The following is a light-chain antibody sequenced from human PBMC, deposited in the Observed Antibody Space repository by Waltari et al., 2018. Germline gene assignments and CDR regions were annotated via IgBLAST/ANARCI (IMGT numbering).Light chain of an antibody. V-gene: IGLV1-47*01. J-gene: IGLJ3*02. CDR2: RNN. Sequence: QSVLTQPPSASGTPGQRVTISCSGSRSNIGSNYVYWYQQLPGTAPKLLIYRNNQRPSGVPARFSGSKSGTSASLAISGLRSEDEADDYCAAWDDSLSGRVFGGGTKVTVL. CDR3: AAWDDSLSGRV. CDR1: RSNIGSNY.